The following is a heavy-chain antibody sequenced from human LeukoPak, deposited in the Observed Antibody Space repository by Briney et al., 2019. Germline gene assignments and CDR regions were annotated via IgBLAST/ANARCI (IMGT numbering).Heavy chain of an antibody. V-gene: IGHV3-48*02. CDR1: GFTFSSYS. D-gene: IGHD2-15*01. CDR2: ISSSSSTI. Sequence: GGSLRLSCAASGFTFSSYSMNWVRQAPGKGLEWASYISSSSSTIYYADSVKGRFTISRDNAKNSLYLQMNSLRDEDTAVYYCARDLLSLADYYYCGMDVWGQGTTVTVSS. J-gene: IGHJ6*02. CDR3: ARDLLSLADYYYCGMDV.